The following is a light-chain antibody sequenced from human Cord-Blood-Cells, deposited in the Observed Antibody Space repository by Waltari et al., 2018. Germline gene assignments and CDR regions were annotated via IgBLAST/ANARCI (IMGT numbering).Light chain of an antibody. CDR3: QQSYSTPPYT. CDR1: QSISSY. Sequence: DIQMTQSPSSLSASVGDRVTITCRASQSISSYLNWYQQKPGKAPKLLIYAASSLQSGGPSRFSSSGSGTDFTLTISSLQPEDFATYYWQQSYSTPPYTFGQGTKLEIK. J-gene: IGKJ2*01. CDR2: AAS. V-gene: IGKV1-39*01.